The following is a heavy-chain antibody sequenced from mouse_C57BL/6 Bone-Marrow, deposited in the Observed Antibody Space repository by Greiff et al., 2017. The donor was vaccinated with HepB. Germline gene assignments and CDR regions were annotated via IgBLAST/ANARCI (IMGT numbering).Heavy chain of an antibody. Sequence: EVQVVESGAELVRPGASVKLSCTASGFNIKDDYMHWVKQRPEQGLEWIGWIDPENGDTEYASKFQGKATITADTSSNTAYLQLSSLTSEDTAVYYCIHDGYYGMDYWGQGTSVTVSS. J-gene: IGHJ4*01. CDR1: GFNIKDDY. CDR2: IDPENGDT. V-gene: IGHV14-4*01. CDR3: IHDGYYGMDY. D-gene: IGHD2-3*01.